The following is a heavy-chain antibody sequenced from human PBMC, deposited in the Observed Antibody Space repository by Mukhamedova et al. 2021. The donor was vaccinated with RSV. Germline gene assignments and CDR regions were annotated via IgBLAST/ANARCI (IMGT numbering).Heavy chain of an antibody. CDR2: ISGSGGST. Sequence: VRQAPGKGLEWVSAISGSGGSTYYADSVKGQFTISRDNSKNTLYLQMNSLRAEDTAVYYCAKGRDYYGSGSYYYYGMDVWGQGTT. CDR3: AKGRDYYGSGSYYYYGMDV. J-gene: IGHJ6*02. V-gene: IGHV3-23*01. D-gene: IGHD3-10*01.